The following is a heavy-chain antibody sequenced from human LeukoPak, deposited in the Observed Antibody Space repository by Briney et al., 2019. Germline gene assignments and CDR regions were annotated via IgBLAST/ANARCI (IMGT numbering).Heavy chain of an antibody. CDR3: ARSTHCSNGVCGLAY. J-gene: IGHJ4*02. Sequence: GASVKVSCKASGYTFTSYYMHWVQQAPGQGLEWMGIINPSGGSTTYAQKFQGRVTMTRGTSTSTVYMELSSLRSEDTAVYYCARSTHCSNGVCGLAYWGQGTLVTVSS. CDR2: INPSGGST. CDR1: GYTFTSYY. D-gene: IGHD2-8*01. V-gene: IGHV1-46*01.